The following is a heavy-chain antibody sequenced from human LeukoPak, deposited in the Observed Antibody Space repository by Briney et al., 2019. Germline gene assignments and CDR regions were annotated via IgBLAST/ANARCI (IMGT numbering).Heavy chain of an antibody. Sequence: GSLRLSCAASGFTFSSYSMNWVRQAPGKGLEWIGSIYYRGDTYYNPSLESRVTISVETSTNQFSLKLSSVTAADTAVYYCARCHLRGYFDNWGQGTLVTVSS. CDR2: IYYRGDT. D-gene: IGHD2-2*01. J-gene: IGHJ4*02. CDR3: ARCHLRGYFDN. V-gene: IGHV4-59*05. CDR1: GFTFSSYSMN.